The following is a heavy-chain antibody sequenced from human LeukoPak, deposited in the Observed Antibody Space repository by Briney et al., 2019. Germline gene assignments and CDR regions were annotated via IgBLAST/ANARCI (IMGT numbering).Heavy chain of an antibody. Sequence: SETLSLTCTVSGGSISSGDYYWSWIRQPPGKGLEWIGYIYYSGSTYYNPSLKSRVTISVDTSKNQFSLKLGSVTAADTAVYYCARLRFLEWLLWYFDYWGQGTLVTVSS. CDR2: IYYSGST. J-gene: IGHJ4*02. V-gene: IGHV4-30-4*01. CDR1: GGSISSGDYY. D-gene: IGHD3-3*01. CDR3: ARLRFLEWLLWYFDY.